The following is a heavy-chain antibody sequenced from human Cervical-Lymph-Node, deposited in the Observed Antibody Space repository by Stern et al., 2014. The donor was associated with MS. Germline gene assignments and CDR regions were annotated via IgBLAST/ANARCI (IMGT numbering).Heavy chain of an antibody. CDR3: ATEYCSSCSCSAFY. V-gene: IGHV1-46*01. J-gene: IGHJ4*02. D-gene: IGHD2-2*01. CDR2: INPSGGAT. Sequence: QVQLVQSGAEVKKPGASVKVSCKASGYAFTSYSFHWVRQAPGQGLEWVGMINPSGGATSYAQKFQGRVNMTRDPSTSTVYVELSSLKSEDTALYYCATEYCSSCSCSAFYWGQGTLVTVSS. CDR1: GYAFTSYS.